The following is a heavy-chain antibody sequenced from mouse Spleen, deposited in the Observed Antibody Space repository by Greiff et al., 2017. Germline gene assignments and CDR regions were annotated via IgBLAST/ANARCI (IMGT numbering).Heavy chain of an antibody. D-gene: IGHD1-1*01. CDR1: GFTFSSYT. CDR2: ISGGGGNT. CDR3: ARYYYGSSYVAWFAY. V-gene: IGHV5-9*01. Sequence: EVQGVESGGSLVKPGGSLKLSCAASGFTFSSYTMSWVRQTPEKRLEWVATISGGGGNTYYPDSVKGRFTISRDNAKNTLYLQMSSLRSEDTALYYCARYYYGSSYVAWFAYWGQGTLVTVSA. J-gene: IGHJ3*01.